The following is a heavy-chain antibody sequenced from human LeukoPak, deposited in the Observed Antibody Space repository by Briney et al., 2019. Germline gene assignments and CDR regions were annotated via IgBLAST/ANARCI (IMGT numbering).Heavy chain of an antibody. CDR3: ARHQWHYYYYMGV. CDR2: IYYSGDT. J-gene: IGHJ6*03. Sequence: SETLSLTCTVSGDPISSYGDYSNYKWTWIRQPPGKGLEWIGSIYYSGDTYYNPSLKSRRVTISLDTSKNQFSLRLSSVTAADTAVYYCARHQWHYYYYMGVWGKGSTVTVSS. D-gene: IGHD6-19*01. V-gene: IGHV4-39*01. CDR1: GDPISSYGDYSNYK.